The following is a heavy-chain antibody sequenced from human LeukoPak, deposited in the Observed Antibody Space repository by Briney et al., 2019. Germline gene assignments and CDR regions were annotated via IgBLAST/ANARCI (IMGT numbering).Heavy chain of an antibody. V-gene: IGHV3-15*01. J-gene: IGHJ4*02. CDR3: TTLLDYGGNSDY. CDR1: GFSFDDYG. CDR2: IKSKTDGGTT. Sequence: GGSLRLSCAASGFSFDDYGMSWVRQAPGKGLEWDDRIKSKTDGGTTDYAAPVKGRFTISRDDSKNTLYLQMNSLKTEDTAVYYCTTLLDYGGNSDYWGQGTLVTVSS. D-gene: IGHD4-23*01.